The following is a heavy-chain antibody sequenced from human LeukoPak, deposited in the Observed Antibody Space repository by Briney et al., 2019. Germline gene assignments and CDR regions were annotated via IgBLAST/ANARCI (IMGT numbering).Heavy chain of an antibody. CDR3: AADPLGDAFDI. V-gene: IGHV1-58*01. CDR1: GFTFTSSA. J-gene: IGHJ3*02. D-gene: IGHD1-26*01. Sequence: ASVKVSCKASGFTFTSSAVQWVRQARGQRLEWIGWIVVGSGNTNYAQKFQERVTIPRDMSTSTAYMELSSLRSEDTAVYYCAADPLGDAFDIWGQGTMVTVSS. CDR2: IVVGSGNT.